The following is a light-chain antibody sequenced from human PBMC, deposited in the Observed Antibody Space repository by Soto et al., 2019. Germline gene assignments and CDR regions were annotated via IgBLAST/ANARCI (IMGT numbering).Light chain of an antibody. CDR1: QSITSSY. Sequence: EIVLTQSPGTLSLSPGERATLSCRASQSITSSYLAWYQQKPGQAPRLLIYGSSSRASGIPDRFSGSGSGTDFTLTISRLEPEDFAVYYCQQYGSSPITFGQGTRLEI. CDR3: QQYGSSPIT. CDR2: GSS. V-gene: IGKV3-20*01. J-gene: IGKJ5*01.